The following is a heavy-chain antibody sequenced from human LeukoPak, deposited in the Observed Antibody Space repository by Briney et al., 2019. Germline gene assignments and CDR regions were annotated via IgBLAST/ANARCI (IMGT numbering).Heavy chain of an antibody. D-gene: IGHD2-21*02. Sequence: GESLKISCKGSGYSFTSYWIGWVRQMPGKGLEWMGIIYPGDSDTRYSPSFQGQVTISADKSISTAYLQWSSLKASDTAMYYYARLAYCGGDCPTYYFDYWGQGTLVTVSS. V-gene: IGHV5-51*01. CDR2: IYPGDSDT. J-gene: IGHJ4*02. CDR1: GYSFTSYW. CDR3: ARLAYCGGDCPTYYFDY.